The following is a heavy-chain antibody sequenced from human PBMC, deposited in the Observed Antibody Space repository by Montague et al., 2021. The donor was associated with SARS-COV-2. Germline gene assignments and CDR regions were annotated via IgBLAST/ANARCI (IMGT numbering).Heavy chain of an antibody. CDR3: ARGSGHYYSPFDN. Sequence: SETLSLTCTVSGGSISTYPWSCILQPAGKALEWIGRIHPNGDTTYNPSLKSRVTMSVDTSKNQFSLKMTSVTAADTAMYYCARGSGHYYSPFDNWGQGNLVTVSS. D-gene: IGHD2-15*01. V-gene: IGHV4-4*07. CDR1: GGSISTYP. J-gene: IGHJ4*02. CDR2: IHPNGDT.